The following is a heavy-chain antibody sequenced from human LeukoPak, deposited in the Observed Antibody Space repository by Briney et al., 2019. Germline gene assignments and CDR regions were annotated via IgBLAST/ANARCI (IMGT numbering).Heavy chain of an antibody. V-gene: IGHV3-7*01. CDR3: ARDLAHYYDSSGYYS. J-gene: IGHJ4*02. D-gene: IGHD3-22*01. Sequence: GGSLRLSCAVSGFSFDTYWMTWVRQAPGKGLEWVANIKQDGSEKYYVDSVKGRFTISRDNAKNSLYLQMNSLRAEDTAVYYCARDLAHYYDSSGYYSWGQGTLVTVSS. CDR1: GFSFDTYW. CDR2: IKQDGSEK.